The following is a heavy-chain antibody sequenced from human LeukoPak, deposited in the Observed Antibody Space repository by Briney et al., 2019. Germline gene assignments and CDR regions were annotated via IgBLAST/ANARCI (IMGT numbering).Heavy chain of an antibody. V-gene: IGHV5-51*01. J-gene: IGHJ6*02. CDR3: ARDHCGGDCYSGPYYYYYGMDV. Sequence: GASLQISCKGSGCGFTSYWIGWGRRMPGKGGGGRGIIYPGDSDTRYSPSFQGQVTISADKSIRTAYLQWSSLKASDTAMYYCARDHCGGDCYSGPYYYYYGMDVWGQGTTVTVSS. CDR1: GCGFTSYW. D-gene: IGHD2-21*02. CDR2: IYPGDSDT.